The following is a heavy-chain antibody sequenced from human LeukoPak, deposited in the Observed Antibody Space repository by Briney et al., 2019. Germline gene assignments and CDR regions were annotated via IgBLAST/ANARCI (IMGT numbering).Heavy chain of an antibody. D-gene: IGHD5-12*01. CDR3: AREKYSGYADYFDY. Sequence: PGGSLRLSCAASGFTFSSYWMHWVRQAPGKGLVWVSRISTDGSSTSCADSVKGRFTISRDNAKNTLYLQMNSLRAEDTAVYYCAREKYSGYADYFDYWGQGTLVTVSS. CDR2: ISTDGSST. CDR1: GFTFSSYW. V-gene: IGHV3-74*01. J-gene: IGHJ4*02.